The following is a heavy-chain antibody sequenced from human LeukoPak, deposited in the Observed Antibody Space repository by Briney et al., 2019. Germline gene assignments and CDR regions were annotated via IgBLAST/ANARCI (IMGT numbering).Heavy chain of an antibody. D-gene: IGHD5-24*01. CDR3: ARVSPLATGAFDI. CDR2: ISSSSSYI. CDR1: GFTFSSYS. V-gene: IGHV3-21*01. Sequence: GGSLRLSCAASGFTFSSYSMNWVRQAPGKGLEWVSSISSSSSYIYYADSVKGRFTISRDNAKNSLYLQMNSLRAEDTAVYYCARVSPLATGAFDIWGQGTMVTVSS. J-gene: IGHJ3*02.